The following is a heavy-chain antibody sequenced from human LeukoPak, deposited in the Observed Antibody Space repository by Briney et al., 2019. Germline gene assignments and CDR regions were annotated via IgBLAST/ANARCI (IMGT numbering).Heavy chain of an antibody. CDR1: DGSINGYY. CDR3: ARVTGYMIEDYFDY. Sequence: SETLSLTCTVSDGSINGYYWSWIRQSPGKGLESLGYIYYTGSTNYNPSLKGRVTISIETSKSQFSLNLNSVTAADTAVYYCARVTGYMIEDYFDYWGQGTLVTVSS. CDR2: IYYTGST. J-gene: IGHJ4*02. V-gene: IGHV4-59*08. D-gene: IGHD3-22*01.